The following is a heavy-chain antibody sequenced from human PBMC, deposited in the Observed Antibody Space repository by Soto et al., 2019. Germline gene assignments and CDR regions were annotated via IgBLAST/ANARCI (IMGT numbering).Heavy chain of an antibody. J-gene: IGHJ6*02. CDR1: GFSLSTSGVG. D-gene: IGHD6-6*01. CDR2: IYWDDDK. CDR3: AHSSSLIGYYYFGMDV. Sequence: SGPTLVNPTQPLTLTCTFSGFSLSTSGVGVGWIRQPPGKALEWLALIYWDDDKRYSPSLKSRLTITKVTSKNQVVLTMTNMDPVDTATYYCAHSSSLIGYYYFGMDVWGQGTTVTVSS. V-gene: IGHV2-5*02.